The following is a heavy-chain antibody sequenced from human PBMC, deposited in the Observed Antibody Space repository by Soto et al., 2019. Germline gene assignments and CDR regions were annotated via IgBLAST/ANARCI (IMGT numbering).Heavy chain of an antibody. V-gene: IGHV1-69*01. D-gene: IGHD3-22*01. CDR3: ARRFVSDTTGYYSAY. J-gene: IGHJ4*02. CDR2: IMPIFGSA. Sequence: QVQLVQSGAEVKKPGSSVKVSCKASGGTFSRNTISWVRQVPGQGLEWMGGIMPIFGSANYAQKFQGRVRITADENTRTVYMELSRVRSEDTAVYYCARRFVSDTTGYYSAYWGQGPLVTVSS. CDR1: GGTFSRNT.